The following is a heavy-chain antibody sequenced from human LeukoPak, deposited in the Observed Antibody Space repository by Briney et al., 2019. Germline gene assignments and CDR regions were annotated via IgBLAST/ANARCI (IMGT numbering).Heavy chain of an antibody. CDR3: ARTYGSGIYYFDY. Sequence: PGGSLRLSCAASGFTFSRNSMTWVRQAPGKGLEWVSSITSSSHYIYYADSVRGRFTISRDNAENSLYLQMNSLRADDTAVYYCARTYGSGIYYFDYWGQGTLVTVSS. V-gene: IGHV3-21*01. D-gene: IGHD3-10*01. CDR1: GFTFSRNS. CDR2: ITSSSHYI. J-gene: IGHJ4*02.